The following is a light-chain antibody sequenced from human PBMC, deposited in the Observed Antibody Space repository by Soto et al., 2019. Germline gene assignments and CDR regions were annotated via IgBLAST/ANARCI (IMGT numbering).Light chain of an antibody. CDR2: IEGNGDY. V-gene: IGLV4-60*03. Sequence: QSVLTQSSSASASLGSSVKLSCTLSGGHSGYIIAWHQQLPGKAPRFLLKIEGNGDYNRGSGVPARFSGSNSGADRYLTVSNLQAEDEGDYSCENWDSNSHVFGAGTKLTVL. CDR1: GGHSGYI. J-gene: IGLJ1*01. CDR3: ENWDSNSHV.